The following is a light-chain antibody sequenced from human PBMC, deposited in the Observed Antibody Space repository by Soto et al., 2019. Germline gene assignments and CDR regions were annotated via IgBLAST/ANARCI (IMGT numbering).Light chain of an antibody. V-gene: IGLV2-23*01. Sequence: QSALTQPASVSASPGQSITISCTGTSSDVGSYNFVSWYQQYPGKAPKVMIYEASKRPSGVSNRFSASKSGNTASLTISGLQADDEADYYCVSYAGSYTDVFGTGTQLTVL. CDR1: SSDVGSYNF. CDR2: EAS. CDR3: VSYAGSYTDV. J-gene: IGLJ1*01.